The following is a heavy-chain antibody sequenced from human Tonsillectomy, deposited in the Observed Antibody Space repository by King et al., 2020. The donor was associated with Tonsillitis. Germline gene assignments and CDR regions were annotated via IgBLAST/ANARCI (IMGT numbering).Heavy chain of an antibody. D-gene: IGHD3-10*01. CDR2: ISGSGVGT. CDR1: GFTFSSYA. V-gene: IGHV3-23*04. CDR3: AKCDGYYGSGSDDAFDI. J-gene: IGHJ3*02. Sequence: QLVQSGGGLVQPGGSLRLSCAASGFTFSSYAMTWVRQSPGKGLEWVSGISGSGVGTYYADSVKGRFTISRDNSKSTLYLQMNSLRAEDTAVYYCAKCDGYYGSGSDDAFDIWGQGTMVTVSS.